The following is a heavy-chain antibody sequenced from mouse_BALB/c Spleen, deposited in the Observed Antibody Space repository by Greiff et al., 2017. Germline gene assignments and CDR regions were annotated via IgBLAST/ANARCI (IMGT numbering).Heavy chain of an antibody. D-gene: IGHD2-14*01. V-gene: IGHV1-80*01. Sequence: QVQLQQSGAELVRPGSSVKISCKASGYAFSSYWMNWVKQRPGQGLEWIGQIYPGDGDTNYNGKFKGKATLTADKSSSTAYMQLSSLTSEDSAVYFCARRTVRRNAMDYWGQGTSVTVSS. CDR1: GYAFSSYW. CDR3: ARRTVRRNAMDY. CDR2: IYPGDGDT. J-gene: IGHJ4*01.